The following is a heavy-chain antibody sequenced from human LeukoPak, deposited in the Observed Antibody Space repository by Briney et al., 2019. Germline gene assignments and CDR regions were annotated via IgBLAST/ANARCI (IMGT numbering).Heavy chain of an antibody. CDR2: IYYSGST. CDR3: ARGIVVVPAAIGKNWFDP. D-gene: IGHD2-2*02. J-gene: IGHJ5*02. Sequence: SETLSLTCTVSGGSISSSSYYWGWIRQPPGKGLEWIGSIYYSGSTSYNPSLKSRVTISVDTSKNQFSLKLSSVTAADTAVYYCARGIVVVPAAIGKNWFDPWGQGTLVTVSS. V-gene: IGHV4-39*01. CDR1: GGSISSSSYY.